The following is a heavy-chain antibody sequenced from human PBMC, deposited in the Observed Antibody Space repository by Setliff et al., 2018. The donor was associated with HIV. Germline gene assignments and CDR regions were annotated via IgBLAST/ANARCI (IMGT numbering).Heavy chain of an antibody. J-gene: IGHJ4*02. CDR1: GFTFSTYR. CDR3: ASVMIGYSGYDAFEY. CDR2: ISSSSSHI. Sequence: GGSLRLSCAASGFTFSTYRMNWVRQAPGKGLEWVSSISSSSSHIYYADSLKGRFTISRDNAKNSLYLQMISLRAEDTAVYYCASVMIGYSGYDAFEYWGQGTMVTVSS. D-gene: IGHD5-12*01. V-gene: IGHV3-21*04.